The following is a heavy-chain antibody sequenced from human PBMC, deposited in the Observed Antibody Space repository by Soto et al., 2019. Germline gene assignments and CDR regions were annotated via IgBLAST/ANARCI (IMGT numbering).Heavy chain of an antibody. CDR1: GGTFSSYT. J-gene: IGHJ6*03. V-gene: IGHV1-69*02. CDR3: ARAPPAGYSSSGPDYYYMDV. D-gene: IGHD6-13*01. CDR2: IIPILGIA. Sequence: QVQLVQSGAEVKKPGSSVKVSCKASGGTFSSYTISWVRQAPGQGLEWMGRIIPILGIANYAQKFQGRVTITADKATSTAYMELSSLRSEDTAVYYGARAPPAGYSSSGPDYYYMDVWGKGTTVTVSS.